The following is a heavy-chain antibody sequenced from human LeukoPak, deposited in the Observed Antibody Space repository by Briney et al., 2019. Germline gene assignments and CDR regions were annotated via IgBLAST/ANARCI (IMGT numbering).Heavy chain of an antibody. CDR2: IYWHDDK. Sequence: SGPTLVKPTQTLTLTCTFSGFSLSTSGVGVGWIRQPPGKALEGLTLIYWHDDKRYSPSLKSRLTITKDTSKNQVVLTMTNMDPVDTATYYCAHTIMRNYYDSSGYYRDAFDIWGQGTMVTVSS. J-gene: IGHJ3*02. D-gene: IGHD3-22*01. CDR3: AHTIMRNYYDSSGYYRDAFDI. V-gene: IGHV2-5*01. CDR1: GFSLSTSGVG.